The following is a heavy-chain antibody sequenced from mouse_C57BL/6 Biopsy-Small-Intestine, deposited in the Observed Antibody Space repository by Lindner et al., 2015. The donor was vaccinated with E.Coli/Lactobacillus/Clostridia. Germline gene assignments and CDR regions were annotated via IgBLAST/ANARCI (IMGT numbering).Heavy chain of an antibody. CDR2: INPSSGYT. CDR1: GYTFTRYW. V-gene: IGHV1-7*01. Sequence: VQLQESGAELAKPGASVKLSCKASGYTFTRYWMYWVKQRPGQGLEWIGYINPSSGYTKYNQKFKDKATLTADKSSSTAYMELRSLTSEDSAVYYCARSRYSNYWGQGTTLTVSS. D-gene: IGHD2-5*01. CDR3: ARSRYSNY. J-gene: IGHJ2*01.